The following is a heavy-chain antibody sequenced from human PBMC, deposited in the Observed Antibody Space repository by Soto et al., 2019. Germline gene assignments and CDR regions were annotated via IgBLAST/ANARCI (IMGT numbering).Heavy chain of an antibody. CDR3: THHGYYSYGMDV. CDR2: IFWDDDK. CDR1: GFSLSTSGVG. Sequence: QITLKESGPTLVRPTQTLTLTCTFSGFSLSTSGVGVGWIRQSPGKALEWLALIFWDDDKRYSPSLKSRLSLTKGTSKNQVGLTMTKMDPVDAGTYYCTHHGYYSYGMDVWGQGTTVTVSS. V-gene: IGHV2-5*02. J-gene: IGHJ6*02.